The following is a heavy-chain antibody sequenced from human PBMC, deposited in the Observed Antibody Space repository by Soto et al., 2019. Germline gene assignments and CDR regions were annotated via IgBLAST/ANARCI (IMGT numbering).Heavy chain of an antibody. J-gene: IGHJ6*03. Sequence: SETLSLTCTVSGGSISSYYWSWIRQPPGKGLEWIGYIYYSGSTNYNPSLKSRVTISVDTSKNQFSLKLGSVTAADTAVYYCARDGGQYQLPSDYYYYYMDVWGKGTTVTVSS. V-gene: IGHV4-59*01. CDR2: IYYSGST. CDR3: ARDGGQYQLPSDYYYYYMDV. D-gene: IGHD2-2*01. CDR1: GGSISSYY.